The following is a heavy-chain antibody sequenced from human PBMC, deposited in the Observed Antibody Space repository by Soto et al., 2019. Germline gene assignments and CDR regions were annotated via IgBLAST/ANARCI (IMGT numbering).Heavy chain of an antibody. J-gene: IGHJ4*02. D-gene: IGHD2-15*01. CDR1: GYTFTGYY. Sequence: GASVKVSCKASGYTFTGYYMHWVRQAPGQGLEWMGWINPNSGGTNYAQKFQGWVTMTRDTSISTAYMELSRLRSDDTAVYYCAVERDCSGGSCFDSWGQGTLVTVPS. CDR2: INPNSGGT. CDR3: AVERDCSGGSCFDS. V-gene: IGHV1-2*04.